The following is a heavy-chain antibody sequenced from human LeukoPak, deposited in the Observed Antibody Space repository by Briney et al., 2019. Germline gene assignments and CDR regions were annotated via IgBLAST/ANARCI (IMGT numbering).Heavy chain of an antibody. CDR2: IYTSGST. Sequence: SETLSLTCIVSGGSISSYYWSWIRQPPGKGLEWIGRIYTSGSTNNNPPLKSRVTISLDTSKNQFPLHLNPVTAADTAVYYCARATAPGFGRYYLDFWGQETLVTVSS. D-gene: IGHD2-15*01. J-gene: IGHJ4*02. V-gene: IGHV4-4*08. CDR1: GGSISSYY. CDR3: ARATAPGFGRYYLDF.